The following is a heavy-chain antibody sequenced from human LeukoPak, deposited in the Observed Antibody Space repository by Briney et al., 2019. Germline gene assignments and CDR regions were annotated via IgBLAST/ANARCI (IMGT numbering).Heavy chain of an antibody. D-gene: IGHD6-19*01. J-gene: IGHJ4*02. CDR3: ARAVTGGDY. CDR1: GYSFTSRG. CDR2: INTYNGNT. Sequence: ASVKVSRKASGYSFTSRGINWVRQAPGQGLEWMGYINTYNGNTNYEQKFQGRVTMATDTSTSTIYMELRSLRSDDTAVYYCARAVTGGDYWGQGTLVTVSS. V-gene: IGHV1-18*01.